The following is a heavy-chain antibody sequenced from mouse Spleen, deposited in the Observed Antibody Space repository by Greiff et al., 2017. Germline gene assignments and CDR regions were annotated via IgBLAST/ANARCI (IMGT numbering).Heavy chain of an antibody. V-gene: IGHV14-3*02. CDR1: GFNIKDTY. Sequence: EVQLQESGAELVKPGASVKLSCTASGFNIKDTYMHWVKQRPEQGLEWIGRIDPANGNTKYDPKFQGKATITADTSSNTAYLQLSSLTSEDTAVYYCARDRYDPWFAYWGQGTLVTVSA. J-gene: IGHJ3*01. CDR3: ARDRYDPWFAY. CDR2: IDPANGNT. D-gene: IGHD2-14*01.